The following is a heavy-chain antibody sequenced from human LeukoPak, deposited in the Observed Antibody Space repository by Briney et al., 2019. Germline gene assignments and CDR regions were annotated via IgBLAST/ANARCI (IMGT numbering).Heavy chain of an antibody. CDR1: NESFRGYY. CDR3: ATDLYCSNGVCVQH. CDR2: ISLSGDT. D-gene: IGHD2-8*01. Sequence: PSETLSLTCAVPNESFRGYYWGWIRQSPGKGPEWIGGISLSGDTNYNPSLKSRVTISVDTSKNQFSLKLSSVTAADTAVYYCATDLYCSNGVCVQHWGQGTLVTVSS. V-gene: IGHV4-34*01. J-gene: IGHJ1*01.